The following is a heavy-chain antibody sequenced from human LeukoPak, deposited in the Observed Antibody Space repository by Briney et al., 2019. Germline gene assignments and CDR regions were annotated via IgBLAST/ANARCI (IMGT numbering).Heavy chain of an antibody. V-gene: IGHV4-61*05. D-gene: IGHD6-19*01. J-gene: IGHJ6*02. CDR2: IYYSGST. CDR3: ARLAYSSGWYGLASRPYYYYGMDV. CDR1: GGSISSSSYY. Sequence: PSETLSLTCTVSGGSISSSSYYWGWIRQPPGKGLEWIGYIYYSGSTNYNPSLKSRVTISVDTSKNQFSLKLSSVTAADTAVYYCARLAYSSGWYGLASRPYYYYGMDVWGQGTTVTVSS.